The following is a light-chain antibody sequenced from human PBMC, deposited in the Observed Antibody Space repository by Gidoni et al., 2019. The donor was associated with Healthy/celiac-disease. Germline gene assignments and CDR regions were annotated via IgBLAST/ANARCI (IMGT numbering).Light chain of an antibody. V-gene: IGLV3-21*04. CDR3: QVWDSSSDPYV. J-gene: IGLJ1*01. CDR2: YDR. CDR1: NSGSKS. Sequence: SYVLTQPPSVSVAPGKTARITCGGNNSGSKSVHWYQHKPGQAPVLVIYYDRDRPSGIPERVSGANSGNTATLTISRGEAGDEADYYCQVWDSSSDPYVFGTGTKVTVL.